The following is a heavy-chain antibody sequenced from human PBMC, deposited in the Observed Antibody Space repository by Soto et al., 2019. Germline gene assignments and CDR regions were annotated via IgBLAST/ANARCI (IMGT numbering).Heavy chain of an antibody. J-gene: IGHJ4*02. V-gene: IGHV3-30*03. D-gene: IGHD3-16*01. CDR1: GFTFRSFV. CDR3: ARWGTTGGLDF. Sequence: QVQLVESGGGVVQPGTSLRLSCVGSGFTFRSFVIHWVRQAPGKGLEWVALTSYDGSNTYYGDSVKGRFTISRDNSKYTVDLQMDSLRVEDTALYYWARWGTTGGLDFWGQGTLVIVSS. CDR2: TSYDGSNT.